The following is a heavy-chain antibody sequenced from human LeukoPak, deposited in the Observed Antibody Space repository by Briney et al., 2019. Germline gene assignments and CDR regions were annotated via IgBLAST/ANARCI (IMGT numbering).Heavy chain of an antibody. CDR1: GFTFSSYA. CDR2: ISGSGGST. Sequence: GGSLRLSCAASGFTFSSYAMSWVRQAPGKGLEWVSAISGSGGSTYYADSVKGRFTISRDNSKNTLYLQMSSLRAEDTAVYYCAKGTRTSYGSGTTWFDPWGQGTLVTVSS. CDR3: AKGTRTSYGSGTTWFDP. J-gene: IGHJ5*02. V-gene: IGHV3-23*01. D-gene: IGHD3-10*01.